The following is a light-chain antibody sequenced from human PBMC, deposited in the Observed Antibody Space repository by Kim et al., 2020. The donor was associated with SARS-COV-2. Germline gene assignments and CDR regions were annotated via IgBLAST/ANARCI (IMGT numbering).Light chain of an antibody. CDR2: RDA. Sequence: SYELTQPLSVSVALGQTARIPCGGSNIETKNVHWYQQKSRQAPVLVIYRDANRPSGIPERFTGFNSGNTATLTISRAQAGDAADNLCQVWDSSTYVFGSG. CDR3: QVWDSSTYV. CDR1: NIETKN. J-gene: IGLJ1*01. V-gene: IGLV3-9*01.